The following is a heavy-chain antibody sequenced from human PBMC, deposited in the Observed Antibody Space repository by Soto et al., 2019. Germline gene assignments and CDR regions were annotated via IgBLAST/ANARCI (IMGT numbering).Heavy chain of an antibody. V-gene: IGHV4-39*01. D-gene: IGHD3-3*01. CDR3: ARLDRFLEYFNH. J-gene: IGHJ1*01. CDR2: MYYSGGT. Sequence: QLQLQESGPGLVKPSETLSLTCSVSGGSISISSYYWGWVRQPPGKGLEWIASMYYSGGTYYNPSLKSRATISVDKSKNQFSLKVTSATAADTAVYYCARLDRFLEYFNHWGQGTLVTVSS. CDR1: GGSISISSYY.